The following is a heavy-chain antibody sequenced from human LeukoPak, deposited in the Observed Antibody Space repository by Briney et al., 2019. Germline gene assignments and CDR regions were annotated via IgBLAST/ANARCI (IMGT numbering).Heavy chain of an antibody. Sequence: GGSLRLSCAASGFTFSSYAMRWVRQAPGKGLEWLSVITNSGGPTYYADCVKGRFTISRDNSKNTLYLQKNSLRAEDRGVYYCAKDPPHVSWLCDHWAQGTLDTVPS. J-gene: IGHJ4*02. CDR1: GFTFSSYA. V-gene: IGHV3-23*01. CDR3: AKDPPHVSWLCDH. CDR2: ITNSGGPT. D-gene: IGHD5-12*01.